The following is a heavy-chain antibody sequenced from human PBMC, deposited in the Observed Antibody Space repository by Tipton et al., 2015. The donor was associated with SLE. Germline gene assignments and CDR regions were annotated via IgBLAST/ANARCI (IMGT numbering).Heavy chain of an antibody. CDR2: IYYSGST. J-gene: IGHJ3*02. CDR1: GGSISSSSYY. D-gene: IGHD3-9*01. V-gene: IGHV4-39*07. CDR3: ARDFSSMTGAFDI. Sequence: TLSLTCTVSGGSISSSSYYWGWIRQPPGKGLEWIGSIYYSGSTYYNPSLKSRVTISVDKSKNQFSLKLSSVTAADTAVYYCARDFSSMTGAFDIWGQGTMVTVSS.